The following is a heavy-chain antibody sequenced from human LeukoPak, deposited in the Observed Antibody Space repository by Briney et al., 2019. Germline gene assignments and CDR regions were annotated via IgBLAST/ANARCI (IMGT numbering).Heavy chain of an antibody. CDR1: GYTFTDYY. J-gene: IGHJ4*02. CDR2: INSNSGGI. V-gene: IGHV1-2*02. Sequence: ASVKVSCKTSGYTFTDYYIHWVRQAPGQGLEWMGWINSNSGGISYAQKFQGRVTLTRDTPTRTAYMELNSLTSDDTAVYYCARTSIAARRADSDSWGQGTVVTVSS. D-gene: IGHD6-6*01. CDR3: ARTSIAARRADSDS.